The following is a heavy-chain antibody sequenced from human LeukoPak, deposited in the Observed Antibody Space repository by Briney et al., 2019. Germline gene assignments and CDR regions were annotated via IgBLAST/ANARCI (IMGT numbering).Heavy chain of an antibody. D-gene: IGHD4-17*01. CDR3: ARDRGMTTVPTSRAEYFQH. CDR1: GYTFTSYD. CDR2: MNPNSGNT. Sequence: AASVKVSCKASGYTFTSYDINWLRQATGQGREWMGWMNPNSGNTGYAQKFQGRVTMTRDTSISTAYMELSRLRSDDTAVYYCARDRGMTTVPTSRAEYFQHWGQGTLVTVSS. V-gene: IGHV1-8*01. J-gene: IGHJ1*01.